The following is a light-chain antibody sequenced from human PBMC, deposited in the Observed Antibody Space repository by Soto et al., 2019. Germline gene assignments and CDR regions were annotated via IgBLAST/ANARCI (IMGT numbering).Light chain of an antibody. CDR2: DAS. J-gene: IGKJ2*01. V-gene: IGKV1-33*01. CDR3: QQYAHVLHTT. CDR1: QDIINY. Sequence: DSHMTQSPSSLSASVGDRVSITCQASQDIINYLNWYQQKPGQAPVLLIYDASTLATGVPSRCSGGGSGTHFTFTISSLQPEDVATYYCQQYAHVLHTTFGQGTKMEIK.